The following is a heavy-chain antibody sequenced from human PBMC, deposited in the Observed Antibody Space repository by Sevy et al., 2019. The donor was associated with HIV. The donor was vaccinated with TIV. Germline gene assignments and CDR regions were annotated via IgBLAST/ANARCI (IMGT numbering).Heavy chain of an antibody. CDR2: FDPEDGER. CDR3: ATSKDYYESSGCPFDY. D-gene: IGHD3-22*01. CDR1: GYSLTGLS. J-gene: IGHJ4*02. Sequence: ASVKVSCKVSGYSLTGLSMHWVRQAPGKGLEWMGSFDPEDGERIYAQKLEGRVTMTEDTSADTAYMELNSLRFEDTAVYYCATSKDYYESSGCPFDYWGQGTLVTVSS. V-gene: IGHV1-24*01.